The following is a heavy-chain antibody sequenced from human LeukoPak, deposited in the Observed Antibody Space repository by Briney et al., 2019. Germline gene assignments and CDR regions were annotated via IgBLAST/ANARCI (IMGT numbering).Heavy chain of an antibody. CDR3: AREKSGTLTRAYYYIDV. Sequence: SETLSLTCTVSGDSMHSYYWSWIRQSPEKGLEWIGRAYGGVNAYYNPSLQSRVTISVDKSNNQFSLDLTSVTAADTALYYCAREKSGTLTRAYYYIDVWGKGITVTVSS. CDR1: GDSMHSYY. D-gene: IGHD1-26*01. CDR2: AYGGVNA. V-gene: IGHV4-4*07. J-gene: IGHJ6*03.